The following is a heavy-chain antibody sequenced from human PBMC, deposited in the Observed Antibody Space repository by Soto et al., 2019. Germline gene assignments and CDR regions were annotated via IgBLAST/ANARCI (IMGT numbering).Heavy chain of an antibody. CDR1: GYSISTGYY. J-gene: IGHJ4*02. CDR2: VYSSGAV. V-gene: IGHV4-38-2*02. Sequence: SETLTLSCPVSGYSISTGYYWAWGRQSAEGGLERIGSVYSSGAVYYSPTLKSRVTISVDTSKNQFSLHLKAVTAADAAVYYFSRDYPEALDVAGYFDFWGQGTLVTVSS. CDR3: SRDYPEALDVAGYFDF. D-gene: IGHD6-19*01.